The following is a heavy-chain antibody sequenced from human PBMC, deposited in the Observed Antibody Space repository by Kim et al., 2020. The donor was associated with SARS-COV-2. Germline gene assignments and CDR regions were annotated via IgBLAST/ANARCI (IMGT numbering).Heavy chain of an antibody. J-gene: IGHJ4*02. CDR1: GFTFSSYT. CDR3: ARDRKELEWWGTGVIDY. D-gene: IGHD1-7*01. Sequence: GGSLRLSCSASGFTFSSYTIHWVRQAPGKGLEWVAVISYDGSNKYYADSVKGRFTISRDNSKNTLYLQMNSLRAEDTAVYYCARDRKELEWWGTGVIDYWGQGTLVTVSS. CDR2: ISYDGSNK. V-gene: IGHV3-30-3*01.